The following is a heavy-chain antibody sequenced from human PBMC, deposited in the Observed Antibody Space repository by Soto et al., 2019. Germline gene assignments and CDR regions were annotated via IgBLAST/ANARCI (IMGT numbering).Heavy chain of an antibody. Sequence: GSVKVSFKASGYAFTSYYMHWVRQAPGQGLEWMGIINPSGGSTSYAQKFQGRVTMTRDTSTSTVYMELSSLRSEDTAVYYCARALDSGSYYKYYYGMDVWGQGTTVTVSS. D-gene: IGHD1-26*01. CDR3: ARALDSGSYYKYYYGMDV. V-gene: IGHV1-46*01. J-gene: IGHJ6*01. CDR1: GYAFTSYY. CDR2: INPSGGST.